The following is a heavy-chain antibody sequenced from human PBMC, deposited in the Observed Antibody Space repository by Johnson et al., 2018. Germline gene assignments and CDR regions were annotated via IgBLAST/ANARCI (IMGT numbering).Heavy chain of an antibody. CDR2: IWYDGSNK. Sequence: VQLVETGGGVVQPGRSLRLSCAASGFTFSSYGMHWVRQAPGKGLEWVAVIWYDGSNKYYADSVKGRFTISRDNSKNTLYLQMNSLRAEDTAVYYCARDWGGSGSYLFAFDIWGQGTMVTVSS. D-gene: IGHD1-26*01. J-gene: IGHJ3*02. CDR1: GFTFSSYG. CDR3: ARDWGGSGSYLFAFDI. V-gene: IGHV3-33*01.